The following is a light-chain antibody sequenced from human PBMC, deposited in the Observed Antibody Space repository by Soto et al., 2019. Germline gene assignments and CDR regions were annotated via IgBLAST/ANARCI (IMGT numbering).Light chain of an antibody. Sequence: EIVLTQSPATLSLSPGERATLSCRASQSVNNNFAWYQQKPGQATRLLIYDISSRVTGIPARFSGSGSGTDFTLTISSLEPEDFAVYYCQQRSGWPRLTFGGGTKVEI. CDR3: QQRSGWPRLT. J-gene: IGKJ4*01. CDR2: DIS. CDR1: QSVNNN. V-gene: IGKV3-11*01.